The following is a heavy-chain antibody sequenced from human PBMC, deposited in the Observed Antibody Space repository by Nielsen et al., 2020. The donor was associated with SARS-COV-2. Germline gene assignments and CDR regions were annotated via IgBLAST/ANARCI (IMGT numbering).Heavy chain of an antibody. CDR1: GGSISGSDYY. J-gene: IGHJ6*02. D-gene: IGHD4-17*01. V-gene: IGHV4-30-4*01. CDR3: ARDAYGDSSYYSYGLDV. CDR2: IYYSGST. Sequence: LSLTCSVSGGSISGSDYYWTWIRQSPGKGLEWIGYIYYSGSTYYNPSLKGRVTMSVDTFENQFSLELSSVTAADTAVYYCARDAYGDSSYYSYGLDVWGQGTTVTVSS.